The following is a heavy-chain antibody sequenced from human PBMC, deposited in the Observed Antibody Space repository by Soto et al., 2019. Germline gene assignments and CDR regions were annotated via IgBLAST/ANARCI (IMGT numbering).Heavy chain of an antibody. V-gene: IGHV3-21*01. Sequence: EVQLVESGGGLVKPGGSLRLSCAASGFTFSSYSMNWVRQAPGKGLEWVSSISSSSSYIYYADSVKGQFTISRDNAKNSLYLQMNSLRAEDTAVYYCARVEVVVVPVAIGFDYWGQGTLVAVSS. D-gene: IGHD2-2*01. CDR2: ISSSSSYI. CDR1: GFTFSSYS. CDR3: ARVEVVVVPVAIGFDY. J-gene: IGHJ4*02.